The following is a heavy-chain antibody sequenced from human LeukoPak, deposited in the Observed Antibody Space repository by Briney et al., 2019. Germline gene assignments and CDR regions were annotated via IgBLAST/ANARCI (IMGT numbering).Heavy chain of an antibody. CDR2: IKQDGGEE. D-gene: IGHD1-26*01. CDR1: GFAFSSYW. Sequence: GGSLGLSCVASGFAFSSYWMTWVRQAPGKGLEWVANIKQDGGEEYYVDSVKGRFTIARDNAKNSLFLQMNSLRVEDTAVYYCARLGGSYYTCWGQGTLVTVSS. J-gene: IGHJ4*02. V-gene: IGHV3-7*01. CDR3: ARLGGSYYTC.